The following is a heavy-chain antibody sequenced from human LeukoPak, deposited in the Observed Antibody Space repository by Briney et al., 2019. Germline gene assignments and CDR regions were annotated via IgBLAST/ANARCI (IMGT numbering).Heavy chain of an antibody. CDR1: GFTFSNYA. CDR3: ARQNFEY. Sequence: PGRSLRLSCAASGFTFSNYAMHWVRQAPGKGLEWVAVISYDGTNKYYADSVKGRFTISRDNAKNSLYLQMNSLRAEDTAVYYCARQNFEYWAQGTLVTVSS. J-gene: IGHJ4*02. V-gene: IGHV3-30-3*01. CDR2: ISYDGTNK.